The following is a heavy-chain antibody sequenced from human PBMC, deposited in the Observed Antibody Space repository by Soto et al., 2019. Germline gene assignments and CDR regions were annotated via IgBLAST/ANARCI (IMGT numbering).Heavy chain of an antibody. CDR3: AGVAFSVPGPVDTGAAAGKDYYYCYGMDV. CDR2: IIPIFGTA. Sequence: QVQLVQSGAEVKKPGSSVKVSCKASGGTFSSYAISWVRQAPGQGLEWMGGIIPIFGTANYAQKFQGRVTITADESTSPAYMELSGLRSEDTAVYCCAGVAFSVPGPVDTGAAAGKDYYYCYGMDVWGQGTTVTGSS. J-gene: IGHJ6*02. CDR1: GGTFSSYA. V-gene: IGHV1-69*01. D-gene: IGHD6-13*01.